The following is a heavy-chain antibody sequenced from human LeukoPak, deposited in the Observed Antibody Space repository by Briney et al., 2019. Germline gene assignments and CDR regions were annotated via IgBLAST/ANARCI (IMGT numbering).Heavy chain of an antibody. Sequence: SETLSLTCAVYGGSFSYYYWSWIRQPPGKGLEWIGEINHSGVTNYNPSLKSRVTISADTSKNQFSLKLTSVTAADTAVYYCANPARDFADSGAITWWGQGTLVTVSS. D-gene: IGHD4-17*01. V-gene: IGHV4-34*01. CDR3: ANPARDFADSGAITW. CDR1: GGSFSYYY. J-gene: IGHJ4*02. CDR2: INHSGVT.